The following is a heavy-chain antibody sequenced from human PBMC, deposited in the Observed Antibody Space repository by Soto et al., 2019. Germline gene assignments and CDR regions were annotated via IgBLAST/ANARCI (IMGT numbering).Heavy chain of an antibody. V-gene: IGHV3-30-3*01. Sequence: QVQLVESGGGVVQPGRSLRLSCAASGFTFSYHALNWVRQAPGKGLEWVAVISYDGDNKYIAESVKGRFTISRDNSKNPVSLQMNSLRAEDTAMYFCARGTTTSAFSAMDVWGRGTTVTVSS. J-gene: IGHJ6*02. CDR3: ARGTTTSAFSAMDV. CDR2: ISYDGDNK. D-gene: IGHD1-1*01. CDR1: GFTFSYHA.